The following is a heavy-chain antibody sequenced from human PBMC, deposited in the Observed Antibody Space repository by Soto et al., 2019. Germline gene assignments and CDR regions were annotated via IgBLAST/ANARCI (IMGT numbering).Heavy chain of an antibody. J-gene: IGHJ6*02. D-gene: IGHD2-8*01. V-gene: IGHV4-31*01. CDR1: GVTFRGGGLS. CDR3: ERDRLMSKAGTARLYFGLDV. Sequence: PAESLSLSCTASGVTFRGGGLSWIWEAQGKGRELVWIGNVYYSRNDYYDPVIDRFLTLSVDSSKKQFFLNLSLVTAADAAVYCSERDRLMSKAGTARLYFGLDVLGQGTPVTVSS. CDR2: VYYSRND.